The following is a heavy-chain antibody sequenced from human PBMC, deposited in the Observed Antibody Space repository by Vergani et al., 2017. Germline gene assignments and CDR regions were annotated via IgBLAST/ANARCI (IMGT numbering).Heavy chain of an antibody. CDR1: GGSFTSYH. CDR3: ARVNTETNGHLYYYYYMDV. Sequence: QVQLQQWGGGLLKPSETLSLTCVVNGGSFTSYHWTWIRQSPGEGLEWVGDIDHTGRPDYTPSLKSRLNMSVDKSRNQFSLTLNSVTATDTAIYFCARVNTETNGHLYYYYYMDVWVQGTAVTVS. J-gene: IGHJ6*03. V-gene: IGHV4-34*01. D-gene: IGHD4-11*01. CDR2: IDHTGRP.